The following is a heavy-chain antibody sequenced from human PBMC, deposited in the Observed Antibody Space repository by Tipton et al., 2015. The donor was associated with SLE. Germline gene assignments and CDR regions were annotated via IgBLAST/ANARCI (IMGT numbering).Heavy chain of an antibody. CDR2: IFHTGSA. CDR1: GASISTEGYS. J-gene: IGHJ6*04. V-gene: IGHV4-30-2*01. D-gene: IGHD5-24*01. CDR3: ARGEGYKGFYFIDV. Sequence: TLSLTCVVTGASISTEGYSWSWSRQPPGKGLEWIGYIFHTGSAYYNPSLRNRLTISLDRSNNQFSLKVNSMTAADTAVFYCARGEGYKGFYFIDVWGRGTKVTVPS.